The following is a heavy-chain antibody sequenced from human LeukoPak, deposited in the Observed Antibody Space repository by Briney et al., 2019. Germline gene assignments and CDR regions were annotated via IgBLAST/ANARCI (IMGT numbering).Heavy chain of an antibody. D-gene: IGHD3-22*01. J-gene: IGHJ4*02. CDR3: ARLADYDSSGYPFDY. CDR1: GGTFTSYA. V-gene: IGHV1-69*05. CDR2: IIPIFGTA. Sequence: SVKVSFKASGGTFTSYAISWVRQAPGQGLEWMGGIIPIFGTANYAQKFQGRVTITTDESTSTAYMELSSLRSEDTAVYYCARLADYDSSGYPFDYWGQGTLVTVSS.